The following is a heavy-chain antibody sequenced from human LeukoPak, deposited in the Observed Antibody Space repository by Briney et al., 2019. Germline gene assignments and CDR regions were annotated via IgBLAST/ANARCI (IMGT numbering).Heavy chain of an antibody. J-gene: IGHJ4*02. CDR1: GGSISSSSYY. CDR3: ARLGHSVTYYVDHYYFDY. Sequence: SETLSLTCTVSGGSISSSSYYWGWIRQPPGKGLEWIGTIYYSGSTYYNPSLKNRVTISVDTSKNQFSLKLSSVTATDTAVYYCARLGHSVTYYVDHYYFDYWGQGTLVTVSS. V-gene: IGHV4-39*01. CDR2: IYYSGST. D-gene: IGHD1-26*01.